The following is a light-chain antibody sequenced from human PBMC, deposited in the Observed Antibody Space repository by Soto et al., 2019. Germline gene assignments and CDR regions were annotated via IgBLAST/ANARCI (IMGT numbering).Light chain of an antibody. V-gene: IGKV3-20*01. CDR1: QSVSSSY. Sequence: EIALTQSPGTVSLSPGERATLSCRASQSVSSSYFAWYQQRPGQAPRLLMFGASTRATGIPDRFSGSGSGTDFTLTISRLEPEDFAVYYCQEYGNAPTSFGQGTKVEI. CDR3: QEYGNAPTS. CDR2: GAS. J-gene: IGKJ1*01.